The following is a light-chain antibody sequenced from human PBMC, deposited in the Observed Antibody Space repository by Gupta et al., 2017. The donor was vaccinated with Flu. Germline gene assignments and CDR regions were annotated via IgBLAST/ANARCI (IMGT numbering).Light chain of an antibody. CDR2: GAS. CDR3: QQYDT. CDR1: QSFSSSY. Sequence: TQSPGTLSLSPGERATLSCRASQSFSSSYLAWYQQKPGQAPRLLIYGASSRATGIRDRFSGSGSGTDFTRTISRLEPEDFAVYYGQQYDTFGQGTKLEIK. V-gene: IGKV3-20*01. J-gene: IGKJ2*01.